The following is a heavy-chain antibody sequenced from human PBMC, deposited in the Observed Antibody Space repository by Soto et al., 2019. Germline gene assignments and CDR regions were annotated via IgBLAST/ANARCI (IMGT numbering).Heavy chain of an antibody. CDR2: ISSTSTYI. CDR3: ARDPEDHDIPLDY. Sequence: PGGSLRLSCAASGFTFSTYTMNWVRQAPGKGLEWVSSISSTSTYINYADSLKGRFTISRDNAKNSLYLQMNSLRAEDTALYYCARDPEDHDIPLDYWGQGTLVTVSS. CDR1: GFTFSTYT. V-gene: IGHV3-21*01. D-gene: IGHD3-9*01. J-gene: IGHJ4*02.